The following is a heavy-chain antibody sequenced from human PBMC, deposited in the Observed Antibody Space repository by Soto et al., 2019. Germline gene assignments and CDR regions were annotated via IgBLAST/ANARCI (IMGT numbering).Heavy chain of an antibody. Sequence: GGSLRLSCAASGFSFAGYAVAWVRQAPGKGLEWVSTVSGGGGSTYYADSVKGRFTISRDNSGNTVYLQMSSLNAGDTALYYCAKTESFNGYYNAFDSWGQGT. D-gene: IGHD3-9*01. CDR2: VSGGGGST. CDR1: GFSFAGYA. J-gene: IGHJ4*02. V-gene: IGHV3-23*01. CDR3: AKTESFNGYYNAFDS.